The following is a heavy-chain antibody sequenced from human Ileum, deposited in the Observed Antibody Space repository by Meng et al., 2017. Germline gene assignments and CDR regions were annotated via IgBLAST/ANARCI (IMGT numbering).Heavy chain of an antibody. D-gene: IGHD3-10*01. J-gene: IGHJ5*02. Sequence: QVQGQQWGAGLLTLSETLALSGDVYGGTFGGYYWSWLRQPPGKGLEWIGEINHSGSTNYNPSLKSRVTISVDTSKNQFSLKLSSVTAADTAVYYCARGRGLIWFGEWFDPWGQGTLVTVSS. CDR2: INHSGST. CDR3: ARGRGLIWFGEWFDP. CDR1: GGTFGGYY. V-gene: IGHV4-34*01.